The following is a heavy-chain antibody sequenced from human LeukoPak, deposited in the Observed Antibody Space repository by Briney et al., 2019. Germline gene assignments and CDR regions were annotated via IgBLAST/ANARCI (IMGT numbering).Heavy chain of an antibody. V-gene: IGHV5-51*01. Sequence: RGESLKISCKGFGYSFTSYWISWVRQIPGKGLECMGIIYPGDSDTRYSPSFQGQVTISADKSISTAYLQWSSLKASDTAMYYCARLGAVAAHYYFDYWGQGTLVTVSS. J-gene: IGHJ4*02. CDR1: GYSFTSYW. CDR3: ARLGAVAAHYYFDY. D-gene: IGHD6-19*01. CDR2: IYPGDSDT.